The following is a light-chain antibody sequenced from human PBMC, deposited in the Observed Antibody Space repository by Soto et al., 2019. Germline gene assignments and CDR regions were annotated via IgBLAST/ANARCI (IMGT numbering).Light chain of an antibody. J-gene: IGLJ3*02. CDR3: QSYDATNQV. CDR2: EDN. CDR1: SGSIASNY. V-gene: IGLV6-57*01. Sequence: NFMLTQPHSVSESPGKTVIISCTRSSGSIASNYVQWYQQRPGSSPTTVIYEDNQRPSGVPDRFSGSIHSSSNSASLTISGLETEDEADSYCQSYDATNQVFGGGTKLTVL.